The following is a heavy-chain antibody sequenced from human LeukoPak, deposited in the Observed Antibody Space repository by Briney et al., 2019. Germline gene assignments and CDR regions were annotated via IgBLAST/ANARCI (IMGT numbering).Heavy chain of an antibody. CDR2: IYYSGST. CDR3: ARALHYYDSRGSYYYYMDV. CDR1: GGSISSYY. V-gene: IGHV4-59*01. Sequence: SETLSLTCTVSGGSISSYYWSWIRQPPGKGLEWLGYIYYSGSTNYNPSLKSRVTISVDTSKNQFSLKLSSVTAADTAVYYCARALHYYDSRGSYYYYMDVWGKGTTVTVSS. D-gene: IGHD3-22*01. J-gene: IGHJ6*03.